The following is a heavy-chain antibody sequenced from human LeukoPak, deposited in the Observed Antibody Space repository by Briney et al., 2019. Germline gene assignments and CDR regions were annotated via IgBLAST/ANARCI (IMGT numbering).Heavy chain of an antibody. CDR1: GYTFTGYY. J-gene: IGHJ4*02. Sequence: ASVKASCKASGYTFTGYYMHWVRQAPGQGLEWMGWINPNSGGTNYAQKFQGRVTMTRDTSISTAYMELSRLRSDDTAVYYCASRPPSGSYYDGTFDYWGQGTLVTVSS. D-gene: IGHD1-26*01. CDR2: INPNSGGT. CDR3: ASRPPSGSYYDGTFDY. V-gene: IGHV1-2*02.